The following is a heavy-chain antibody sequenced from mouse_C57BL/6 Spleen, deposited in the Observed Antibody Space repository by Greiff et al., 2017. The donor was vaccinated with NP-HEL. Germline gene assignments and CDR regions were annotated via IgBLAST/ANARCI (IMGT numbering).Heavy chain of an antibody. V-gene: IGHV5-4*01. J-gene: IGHJ2*01. CDR2: ISDGGSYT. CDR3: ARDMSSLDY. CDR1: GFTFSSYA. D-gene: IGHD1-1*01. Sequence: EVKVVESGGGLVKPGGSLKLSCAASGFTFSSYAMSWVRQTPEKRLEWVATISDGGSYTYYPDNVKGRFTISRDNAKNNLYLQMSHLKSEDTAMYYCARDMSSLDYWGQGTTLTVSS.